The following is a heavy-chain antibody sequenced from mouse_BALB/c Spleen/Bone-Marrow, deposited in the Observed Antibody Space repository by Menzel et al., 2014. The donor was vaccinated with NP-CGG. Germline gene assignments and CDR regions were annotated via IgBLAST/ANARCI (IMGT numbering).Heavy chain of an antibody. Sequence: EVQLQQSGAELVKPGASVMLSCTASGFNIKDTYMHWVEQRPEQGLEWIGRIDPANGNTKYDPKFQGKATITADTSSNTAYLQLSSLTSEDTAVYYCARYYYGSSYAMDYWGQGTSVTVSS. CDR3: ARYYYGSSYAMDY. CDR1: GFNIKDTY. D-gene: IGHD1-1*01. CDR2: IDPANGNT. V-gene: IGHV14-3*02. J-gene: IGHJ4*01.